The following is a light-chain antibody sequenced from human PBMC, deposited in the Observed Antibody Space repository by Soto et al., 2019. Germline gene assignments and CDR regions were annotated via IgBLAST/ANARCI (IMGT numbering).Light chain of an antibody. Sequence: EIVLTQSPGTLSFSPGQRATLSCRATQSVSSGYLAWYQKKPGQAPRLLIYAASKRANGIPDRFSGSGSETDFTLTIRGLEPEDFAVYYCYQYGSSPYTFGQGTKLDIK. CDR3: YQYGSSPYT. CDR2: AAS. CDR1: QSVSSGY. J-gene: IGKJ2*01. V-gene: IGKV3-20*01.